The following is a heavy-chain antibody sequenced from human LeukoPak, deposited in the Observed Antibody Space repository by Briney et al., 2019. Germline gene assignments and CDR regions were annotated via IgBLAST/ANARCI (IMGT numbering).Heavy chain of an antibody. V-gene: IGHV3-69-1*01. J-gene: IGHJ4*02. CDR3: ARTPFDY. Sequence: AGGSLRLSCAASGFTFSGFAMSWVRRTPGKGLEWVSYISSSSTIYYADSVKGRFTISRDNAKNSLYLQMNSLRAEDTAVYYCARTPFDYWGQGTLVTVSS. CDR1: GFTFSGFA. CDR2: ISSSSTI.